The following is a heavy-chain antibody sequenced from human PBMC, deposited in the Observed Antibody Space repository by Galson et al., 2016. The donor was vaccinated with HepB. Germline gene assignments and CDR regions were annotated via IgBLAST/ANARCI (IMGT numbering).Heavy chain of an antibody. V-gene: IGHV1-18*01. D-gene: IGHD3-10*01. CDR1: GYSFSNHA. CDR2: ITVNGGHT. Sequence: SVKVSCKASGYSFSNHAINWVRQAPGHGPEWMGRITVNGGHTNFAHKFQDRVTLTTDTSTTAAYMELRSLRSGDTAIYYCAREFGSGSLDVWGLGTMVTVSS. J-gene: IGHJ3*01. CDR3: AREFGSGSLDV.